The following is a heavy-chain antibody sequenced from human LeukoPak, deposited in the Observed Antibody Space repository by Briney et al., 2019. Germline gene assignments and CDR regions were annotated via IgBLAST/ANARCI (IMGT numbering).Heavy chain of an antibody. CDR1: GFTFSNDA. D-gene: IGHD6-6*01. V-gene: IGHV3-23*01. CDR3: AKDSSYYGMDV. Sequence: GGSLRLSCEASGFTFSNDAMTWVRQAPGKGLEWVSTISGSGGNTYYANSVKGRFTISKDNSKNTLYLQMNSLRAEDTAVYYCAKDSSYYGMDVWGQGTTVTVSS. CDR2: ISGSGGNT. J-gene: IGHJ6*02.